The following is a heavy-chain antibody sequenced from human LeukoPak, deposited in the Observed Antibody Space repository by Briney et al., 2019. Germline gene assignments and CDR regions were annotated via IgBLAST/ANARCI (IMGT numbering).Heavy chain of an antibody. D-gene: IGHD4-17*01. Sequence: PGGSLRLSCAASGFTFSSYAXXWVXXAPXKXXEWVSAISGSGGSTYYADSVKGRFTISRDNSKNTLYLQMNSLRAEDTAVYYCAKDADGDYEPGWGQGTLVTVSS. CDR2: ISGSGGST. V-gene: IGHV3-23*01. CDR1: GFTFSSYA. J-gene: IGHJ4*02. CDR3: AKDADGDYEPG.